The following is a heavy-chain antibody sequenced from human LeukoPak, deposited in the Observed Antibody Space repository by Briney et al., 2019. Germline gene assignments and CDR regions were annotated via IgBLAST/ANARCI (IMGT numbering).Heavy chain of an antibody. CDR2: ISSSGST. D-gene: IGHD1-20*01. Sequence: SQTLSLTCTVSGDSISSGDYYWSWIRQPAGKGLEWIGRISSSGSTNYNPSLKSRVTISVDTSKNQFSLKLISVTAADTAVYYCARSMGSYNWNYGWFDPWGQGTLVTVSS. J-gene: IGHJ5*02. CDR1: GDSISSGDYY. CDR3: ARSMGSYNWNYGWFDP. V-gene: IGHV4-61*02.